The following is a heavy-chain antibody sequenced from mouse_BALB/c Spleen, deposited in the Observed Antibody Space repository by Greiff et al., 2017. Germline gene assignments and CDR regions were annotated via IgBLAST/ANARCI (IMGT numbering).Heavy chain of an antibody. V-gene: IGHV5-12-2*01. CDR3: ARQDYGSTFDY. CDR1: GSTFRSYT. Sequence: EVHVVESGGGLVQPGGSLKLSCAASGSTFRSYTMSWVRQTPEKRLEWVAYISNGGGSTYYPDTVKGRFTISRDNAKNTLYLQMSSLKSEDTAMYYCARQDYGSTFDYWGQGTTLTVSS. J-gene: IGHJ2*01. D-gene: IGHD1-1*01. CDR2: ISNGGGST.